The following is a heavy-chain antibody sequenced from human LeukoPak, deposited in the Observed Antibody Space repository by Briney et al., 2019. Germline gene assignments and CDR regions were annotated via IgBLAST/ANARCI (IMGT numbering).Heavy chain of an antibody. CDR1: GFTFSDYY. V-gene: IGHV3-11*01. Sequence: GGSLGLSCAASGFTFSDYYMSWIRQAPGKGLEWVSYISSSGSTIYYADSVKGRFTISRDNAKNSLYLQMNSLRAEDTAVYYCARESSGSSSGDYYYYYYMDVWGKGTTVTISS. J-gene: IGHJ6*03. CDR3: ARESSGSSSGDYYYYYYMDV. D-gene: IGHD1-26*01. CDR2: ISSSGSTI.